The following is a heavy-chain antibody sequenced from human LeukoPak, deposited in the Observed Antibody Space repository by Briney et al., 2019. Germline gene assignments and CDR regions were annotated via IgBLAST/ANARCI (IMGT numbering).Heavy chain of an antibody. V-gene: IGHV3-23*01. CDR3: ANGLWLQWGDY. J-gene: IGHJ4*02. CDR1: GFTFSSYA. CDR2: ITTSGSI. Sequence: GGSLRLSCAASGFTFSSYAMTWVRQAPGKGLEWVSSITTSGSIYYADSVKGRFTVSRDNSKTTLYLQMNSLRAEDTAVYYCANGLWLQWGDYWGQGTLVTVSS. D-gene: IGHD5-18*01.